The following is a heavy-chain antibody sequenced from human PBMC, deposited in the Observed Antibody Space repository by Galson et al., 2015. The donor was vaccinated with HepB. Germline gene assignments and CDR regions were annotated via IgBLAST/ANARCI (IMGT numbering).Heavy chain of an antibody. V-gene: IGHV3-72*01. Sequence: SLRLSCAASGFTFSDHYMDWVRQAPGKGLEWVGRTGNKANSYTTEYAASVKGRFTISRDDSKNSLYLQMNSLKTEDTAVYYCARHRSVRSSSWEAFDYWGQGTLVTVSS. J-gene: IGHJ4*02. CDR2: TGNKANSYTT. CDR1: GFTFSDHY. D-gene: IGHD6-13*01. CDR3: ARHRSVRSSSWEAFDY.